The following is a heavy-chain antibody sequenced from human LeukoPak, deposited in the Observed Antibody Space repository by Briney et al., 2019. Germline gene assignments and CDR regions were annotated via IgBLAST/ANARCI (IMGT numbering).Heavy chain of an antibody. CDR3: ARDKNANRFTYYYGSGSYYPYAFDI. CDR2: INPSGGST. D-gene: IGHD3-10*01. J-gene: IGHJ3*02. CDR1: GYTFTSYY. V-gene: IGHV1-46*01. Sequence: EASVKVSCKASGYTFTSYYMHWVRQAPGQGLEWMGIINPSGGSTSYAQKFQGRVTMTRDTSTSTVYMELSSLRSEDTAVYYCARDKNANRFTYYYGSGSYYPYAFDIWGQGTMVTVSS.